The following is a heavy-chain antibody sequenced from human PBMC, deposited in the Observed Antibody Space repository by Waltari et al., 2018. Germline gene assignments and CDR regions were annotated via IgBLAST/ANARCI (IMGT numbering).Heavy chain of an antibody. CDR1: GYTFMDYF. D-gene: IGHD3-10*01. CDR2: IDPEDGET. V-gene: IGHV1-69-2*01. Sequence: EVELVQSGAEVKKPGATVKISCKASGYTFMDYFMHWVQQAPGKGLEWMGRIDPEDGETVYSEKVQVRVTITAATSTDTAYMELSSLTSGDTAVYYCAPLPGGSGQTFDYWGQGTLVTVSS. J-gene: IGHJ4*02. CDR3: APLPGGSGQTFDY.